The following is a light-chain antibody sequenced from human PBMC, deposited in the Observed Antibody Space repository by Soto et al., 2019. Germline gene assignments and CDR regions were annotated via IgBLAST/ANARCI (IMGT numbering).Light chain of an antibody. CDR2: GAS. CDR1: QSVSSN. J-gene: IGKJ2*01. CDR3: QQYNNWPYT. Sequence: EIVMTQSPATLSVSPGERATLSCRASQSVSSNLAWYQQKPGQAPRLLIYGASTRATGIPARCSGSGFGSEFTLTISSLQSEDLAVYYCQQYNNWPYTCGHGTKLEIK. V-gene: IGKV3-15*01.